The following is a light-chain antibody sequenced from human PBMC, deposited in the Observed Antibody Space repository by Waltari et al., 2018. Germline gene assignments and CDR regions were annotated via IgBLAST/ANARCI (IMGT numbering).Light chain of an antibody. V-gene: IGLV1-47*01. CDR1: SSTIGSHY. J-gene: IGLJ3*02. Sequence: QSVLTQPPSASGTPGQRVTISCSGSSSTIGSHYVYWYQQLPGTAPKLLIYRNNQRPSGVPDRFSGSKSGTSAFLAISGLRSEDEADYYCAAWDDSLSGRWVFGGGTKLTVL. CDR3: AAWDDSLSGRWV. CDR2: RNN.